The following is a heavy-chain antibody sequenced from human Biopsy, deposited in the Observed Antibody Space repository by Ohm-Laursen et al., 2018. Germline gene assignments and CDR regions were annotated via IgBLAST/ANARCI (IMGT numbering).Heavy chain of an antibody. CDR2: ISHTGYT. Sequence: GTLSLTCTVSGGSFTGHYWTWIRQPPGRGLEWIGHISHTGYTSYKSSLKSRVTISLDTSRKQFSLRLTSLAAADTAVYYCARGSNEYGGLYFPHWGQGTLVTVSS. D-gene: IGHD4-23*01. V-gene: IGHV4-59*11. CDR1: GGSFTGHY. CDR3: ARGSNEYGGLYFPH. J-gene: IGHJ1*01.